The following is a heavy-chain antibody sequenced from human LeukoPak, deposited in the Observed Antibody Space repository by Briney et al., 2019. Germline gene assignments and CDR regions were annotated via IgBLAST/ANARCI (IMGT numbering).Heavy chain of an antibody. D-gene: IGHD6-19*01. V-gene: IGHV1-8*01. CDR1: GYTFTSYD. CDR2: MNPNSGNT. J-gene: IGHJ6*02. Sequence: ASVKVSCKAPGYTFTSYDINWVRQATGQGLEWMGWMNPNSGNTGYAQKFQGRVTMTRNTSISTAYMELSSLRSEDTAVYYCARGLSGWYLYYYYGMDVWGQGTTVTVSS. CDR3: ARGLSGWYLYYYYGMDV.